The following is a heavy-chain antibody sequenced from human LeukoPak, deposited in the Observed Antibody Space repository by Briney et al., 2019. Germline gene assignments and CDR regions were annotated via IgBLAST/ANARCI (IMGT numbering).Heavy chain of an antibody. Sequence: SETLSLTCAVYGGSFSGYYWSWIRQPPGKGLEWIGEINHGGSTNYNPSLKSRVTISVDTSKNQFSLKLSSVTAADTAVYYCARGRKVVVTALRYFDLWGRGTLVTVSS. J-gene: IGHJ2*01. D-gene: IGHD2-21*02. CDR1: GGSFSGYY. CDR3: ARGRKVVVTALRYFDL. CDR2: INHGGST. V-gene: IGHV4-34*01.